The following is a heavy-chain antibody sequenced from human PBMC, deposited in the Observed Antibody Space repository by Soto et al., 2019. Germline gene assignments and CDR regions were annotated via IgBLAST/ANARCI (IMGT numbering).Heavy chain of an antibody. J-gene: IGHJ4*02. D-gene: IGHD3-22*01. CDR3: ARVFLNYDSSGYYYFDY. V-gene: IGHV1-69*13. CDR2: IIPIFGTA. Sequence: SVKVSCKASGGTFSSYAISWVRQAPGQGLEWMGGIIPIFGTANYAQKFQGRVTITADESTSTAYMELSSLRSEDTAVYYCARVFLNYDSSGYYYFDYWGQGTLVTGSS. CDR1: GGTFSSYA.